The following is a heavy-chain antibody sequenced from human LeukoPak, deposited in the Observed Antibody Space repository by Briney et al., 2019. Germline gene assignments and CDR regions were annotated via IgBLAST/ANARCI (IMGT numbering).Heavy chain of an antibody. J-gene: IGHJ4*02. CDR3: ARRGDSSSWNRAIDY. V-gene: IGHV1-2*04. D-gene: IGHD6-13*01. Sequence: ASVKVSCKASGYTFTGYYMHWVRQAPGQGLEWMGWINPNSGGTNYAQKFQGWVTMTRDTSISTAYMELSRLRSDDTAVYYCARRGDSSSWNRAIDYWGQGTLVTVSS. CDR2: INPNSGGT. CDR1: GYTFTGYY.